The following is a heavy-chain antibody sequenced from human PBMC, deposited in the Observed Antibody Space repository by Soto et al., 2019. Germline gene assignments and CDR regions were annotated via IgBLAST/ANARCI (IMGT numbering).Heavy chain of an antibody. CDR1: GYNFVKYG. V-gene: IGHV1-18*01. CDR2: ISPYNGNT. Sequence: QVQLVQSGAEVKKPGASVKVSCKASGYNFVKYGITWVRQAPGQGLKWLGWISPYNGNTKYAQKIQGRVIMTTDTSTTTDYLELLSLTSDDTAVYYCARGILEWYPQYPMDDWSQGTTVTVSS. D-gene: IGHD3-3*01. J-gene: IGHJ6*02. CDR3: ARGILEWYPQYPMDD.